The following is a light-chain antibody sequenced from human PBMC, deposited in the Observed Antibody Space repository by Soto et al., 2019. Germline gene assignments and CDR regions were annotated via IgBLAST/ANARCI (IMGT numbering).Light chain of an antibody. CDR1: QSIATY. Sequence: DIQMTQSPSSLSASVGDRVTITCRASQSIATYLNWYQQKPGTAPYLLIFAASSLQSGVPSRFSGSGSGTDFNLTISSLQPEDFATYYCQQSLRNPPTFGGGTKVEFK. V-gene: IGKV1-39*01. J-gene: IGKJ4*01. CDR2: AAS. CDR3: QQSLRNPPT.